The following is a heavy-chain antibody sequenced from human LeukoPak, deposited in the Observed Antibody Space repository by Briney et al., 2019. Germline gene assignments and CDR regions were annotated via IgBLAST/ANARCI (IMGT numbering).Heavy chain of an antibody. D-gene: IGHD3-9*01. CDR2: IYTSGST. CDR1: GGSISSYY. CDR3: ARRGYDILTGYYGLDY. J-gene: IGHJ4*02. Sequence: SETLSLTCTVSGGSISSYYWSWIRQPAGKGLEWIGRIYTSGSTTYNPSLKSRVTISVDTSKNQFSLKLSSVTAADTAVYYCARRGYDILTGYYGLDYWGQGTLVTVSS. V-gene: IGHV4-4*07.